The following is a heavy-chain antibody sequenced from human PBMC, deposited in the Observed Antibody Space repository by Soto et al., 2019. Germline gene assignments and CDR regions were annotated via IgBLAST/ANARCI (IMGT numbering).Heavy chain of an antibody. J-gene: IGHJ4*02. CDR1: GFTFSSYA. CDR2: ISGRGDDT. CDR3: ASAQPTYSSSYFDY. Sequence: EVQLLESGGDLVQPGGSLRLSCAASGFTFSSYAMSWVRQAPGKGLEWVSTISGRGDDTYYTDSVKGRFTISRDNSKNTLYVHMNSLRDEDTAVYYCASAQPTYSSSYFDYWGQGTLVTVSS. D-gene: IGHD3-22*01. V-gene: IGHV3-23*01.